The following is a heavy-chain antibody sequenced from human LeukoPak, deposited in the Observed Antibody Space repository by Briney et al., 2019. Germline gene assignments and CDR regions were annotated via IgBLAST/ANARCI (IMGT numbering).Heavy chain of an antibody. Sequence: SETLSLTCAVYGGSFRGYYWSWIRQPPGKGLEWIGEINHSGSTNYNPSLKSRVTISVDTSKNQFSLKLSSVTAADTAVYYCARGRGDFWSSYSHYYYMDVWGKGTTVTVSS. CDR2: INHSGST. J-gene: IGHJ6*03. CDR1: GGSFRGYY. CDR3: ARGRGDFWSSYSHYYYMDV. V-gene: IGHV4-34*01. D-gene: IGHD3-3*01.